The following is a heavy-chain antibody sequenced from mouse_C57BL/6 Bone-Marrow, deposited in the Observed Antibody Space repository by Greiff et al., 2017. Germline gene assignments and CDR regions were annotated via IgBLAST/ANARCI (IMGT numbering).Heavy chain of an antibody. CDR2: ISNGGGST. Sequence: EVQLKESGGGLVQPGGSLKLSCAASGFTFSDYYMYWVRQTPEKRLEWVAYISNGGGSTYYPDTVKGRFTISRDNAKNTLYLQMSRLKSEDTAMYYCARHGGYDSFDYWGQGTTLTVSS. J-gene: IGHJ2*01. CDR1: GFTFSDYY. V-gene: IGHV5-12*01. D-gene: IGHD2-2*01. CDR3: ARHGGYDSFDY.